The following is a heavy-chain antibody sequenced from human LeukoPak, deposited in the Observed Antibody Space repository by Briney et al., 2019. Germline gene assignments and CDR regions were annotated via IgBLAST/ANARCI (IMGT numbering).Heavy chain of an antibody. D-gene: IGHD4-23*01. J-gene: IGHJ6*03. CDR2: INHSGST. Sequence: SETLSLTCAVYGGSFSGYYWSWIRQPPGKGLEWIGEINHSGSTNYNPSLKSRVTISVDTSKNQFSLKLSSVTAADTAVYYCARATTVVTPYSYYYMDVWGKGTTVTVSS. V-gene: IGHV4-34*01. CDR3: ARATTVVTPYSYYYMDV. CDR1: GGSFSGYY.